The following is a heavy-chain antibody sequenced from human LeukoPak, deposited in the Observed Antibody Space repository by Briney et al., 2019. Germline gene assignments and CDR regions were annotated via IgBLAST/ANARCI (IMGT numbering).Heavy chain of an antibody. V-gene: IGHV4-31*03. J-gene: IGHJ3*02. CDR1: GGSISSGGYY. Sequence: PSETLSLTCTVSGGSISSGGYYWSWIRQHPGKGLEWIGYIYYSGSTYYNPSLKSRVTISVDTSKNQFSLKLSSVTAADMAVYYCARDVRDGYSDDAFDIWGQGTMVTVSS. CDR2: IYYSGST. CDR3: ARDVRDGYSDDAFDI. D-gene: IGHD5-24*01.